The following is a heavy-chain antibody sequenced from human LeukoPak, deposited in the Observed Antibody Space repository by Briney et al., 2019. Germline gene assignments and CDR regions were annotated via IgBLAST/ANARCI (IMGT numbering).Heavy chain of an antibody. J-gene: IGHJ4*02. V-gene: IGHV3-53*01. CDR2: IYSGGST. D-gene: IGHD4-17*01. Sequence: GGSLRLSCAASRFTVSSNYMSWVRQAPGKGLEWVSVIYSGGSTYYADSVKGRFTISRDNSKNTLYLQMNSLRAEDTAVYYCARVVHAVTTLGEDYWGQGTLVTVSS. CDR3: ARVVHAVTTLGEDY. CDR1: RFTVSSNY.